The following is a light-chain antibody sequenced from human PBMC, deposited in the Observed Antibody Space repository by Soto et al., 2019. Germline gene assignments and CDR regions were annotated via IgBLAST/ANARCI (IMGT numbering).Light chain of an antibody. CDR3: QQYSDGLT. CDR2: GAS. V-gene: IGKV3-15*01. J-gene: IGKJ1*01. Sequence: EIVMTQSPDTLSVSPGERATLPCRASQTLNINLAWYQQKPGQAPRLLIYGASTRATGFPARFSGSGSGTVFTLTITNLQPEDSAVYYCQQYSDGLTFGQGTKVEIK. CDR1: QTLNIN.